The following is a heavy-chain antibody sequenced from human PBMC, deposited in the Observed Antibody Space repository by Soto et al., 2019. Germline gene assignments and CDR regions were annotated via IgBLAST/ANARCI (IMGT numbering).Heavy chain of an antibody. Sequence: ASVKVSCKASGYTFTSYGIHWVRQAPGQRLEWMGWINAANSDTKYSPKFQGRVTITRDTSASTAYMELSSLRSEDTAVYYCVRRHVSATGIDWFEPWGQGTLVTVSS. V-gene: IGHV1-3*01. D-gene: IGHD6-13*01. CDR1: GYTFTSYG. CDR3: VRRHVSATGIDWFEP. CDR2: INAANSDT. J-gene: IGHJ5*02.